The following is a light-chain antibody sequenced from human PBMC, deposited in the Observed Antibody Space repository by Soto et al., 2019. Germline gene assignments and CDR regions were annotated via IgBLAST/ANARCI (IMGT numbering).Light chain of an antibody. Sequence: EIVLTQSPATLSLSPGERATLSCRASQSVSSYLAWYQQKPGQAPRLLIYDASNRATGIPARFSGSGSGTDFTLTTSSLEPEDFAVYYCQQRSNWQLTFGGGTKVDIK. CDR2: DAS. CDR3: QQRSNWQLT. CDR1: QSVSSY. J-gene: IGKJ4*01. V-gene: IGKV3-11*01.